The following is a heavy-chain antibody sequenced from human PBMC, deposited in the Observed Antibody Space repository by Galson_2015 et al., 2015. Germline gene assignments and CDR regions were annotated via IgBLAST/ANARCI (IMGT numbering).Heavy chain of an antibody. CDR1: GGSFSGYY. D-gene: IGHD2-2*01. CDR2: INHSGST. Sequence: ETLSLTCAVYGGSFSGYYWSWIRQPPGKGLEWIGEINHSGSTNYNPSPKSRVTISVDTSKNQFSLKLSSVTAADTAVYYCARVRIVVVPAALKYYYYGMDVWGQGTTVTVSS. CDR3: ARVRIVVVPAALKYYYYGMDV. J-gene: IGHJ6*02. V-gene: IGHV4-34*01.